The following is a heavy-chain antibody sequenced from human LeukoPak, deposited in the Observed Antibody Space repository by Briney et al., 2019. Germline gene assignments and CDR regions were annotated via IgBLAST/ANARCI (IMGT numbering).Heavy chain of an antibody. CDR2: IYCSGST. CDR1: GGSISSYY. Sequence: SETLSLTCTVSGGSISSYYWSWIRQPPGKGLEWIGYIYCSGSTNYNPSLKSRVTISVDTSKNQFSLKLSSVTAADTAVYYCARHGRCSSTSCYTRGLDYWGQGTLVTVSS. D-gene: IGHD2-2*02. CDR3: ARHGRCSSTSCYTRGLDY. J-gene: IGHJ4*02. V-gene: IGHV4-59*08.